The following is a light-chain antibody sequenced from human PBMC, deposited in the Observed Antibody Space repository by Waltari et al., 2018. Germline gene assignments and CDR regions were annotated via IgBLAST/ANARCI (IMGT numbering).Light chain of an antibody. CDR3: NSRDSSGNHVV. Sequence: SSELTQDPAVSVALGQTVRITGQGDSLRSNYESWYQQKPGQAPVLVIYGKNNRPSGIPDRFSGSSSGNTASLTITGAQAEDEADYYCNSRDSSGNHVVFGGGTKLTVL. V-gene: IGLV3-19*01. J-gene: IGLJ2*01. CDR2: GKN. CDR1: SLRSNY.